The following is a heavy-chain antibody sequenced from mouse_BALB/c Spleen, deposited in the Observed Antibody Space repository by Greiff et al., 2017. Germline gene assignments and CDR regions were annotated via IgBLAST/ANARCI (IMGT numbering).Heavy chain of an antibody. J-gene: IGHJ2*01. CDR2: INPSNGGT. CDR1: GYTFTSYY. D-gene: IGHD2-1*01. CDR3: TKGGNYVFDY. V-gene: IGHV1S81*02. Sequence: VQLQQSGAELVKPGASVKLSCKASGYTFTSYYMYWVKQRPGQGLEWIGEINPSNGGTNFNEKFKSKATLTVDKSSSTAYMQLSSLTSEDSAVYYCTKGGNYVFDYWGQGTTLTVSS.